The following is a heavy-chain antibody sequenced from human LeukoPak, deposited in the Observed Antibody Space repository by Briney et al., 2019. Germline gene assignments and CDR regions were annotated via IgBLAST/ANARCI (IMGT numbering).Heavy chain of an antibody. CDR3: ARGARYCSSTSCYYYYMDV. Sequence: ASVKVSCKASGYTFTGYHIHWVRQAPGQGLEWMGWINPNSGGTNYAQKFQGRVTMTRDTSISTAYMEVSRLRSDDTAVYYCARGARYCSSTSCYYYYMDVWGKGTTVTVSS. J-gene: IGHJ6*03. CDR2: INPNSGGT. D-gene: IGHD2-2*01. V-gene: IGHV1-2*02. CDR1: GYTFTGYH.